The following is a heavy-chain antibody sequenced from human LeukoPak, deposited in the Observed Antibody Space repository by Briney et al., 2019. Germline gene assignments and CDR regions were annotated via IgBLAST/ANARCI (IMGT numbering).Heavy chain of an antibody. J-gene: IGHJ3*02. CDR1: GGSFSSPY. CDR2: ISYIGST. Sequence: SETLSLTCTVSGGSFSSPYWSWIRQPPGKGLEWIGYISYIGSTNYNPSLKSRVTISVDTSKHQFSLRLSSVTAADTAVYYCARDPTTVTKGLDIWGQGTMVTVSS. D-gene: IGHD4-17*01. V-gene: IGHV4-59*11. CDR3: ARDPTTVTKGLDI.